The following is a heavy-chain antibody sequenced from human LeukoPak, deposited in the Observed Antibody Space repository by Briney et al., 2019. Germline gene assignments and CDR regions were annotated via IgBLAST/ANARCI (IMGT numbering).Heavy chain of an antibody. J-gene: IGHJ4*02. CDR3: ARDLGVVYFDY. Sequence: GGSLRLSCAASGFTFSSYEMNWVRQAPGKGLEWVSYISSSGSTIYYADSVKGRFTISRDNAKNTLYLQMNSLRAEDTAVYYCARDLGVVYFDYWGQGTLVTVSS. V-gene: IGHV3-48*03. D-gene: IGHD3-3*01. CDR2: ISSSGSTI. CDR1: GFTFSSYE.